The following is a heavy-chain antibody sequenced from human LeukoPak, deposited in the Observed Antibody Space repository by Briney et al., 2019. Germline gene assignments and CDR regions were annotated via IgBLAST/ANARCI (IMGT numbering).Heavy chain of an antibody. CDR1: GYIFSGHY. CDR3: ARVLFPSGPTHCFDP. D-gene: IGHD2-21*01. J-gene: IGHJ5*02. CDR2: INPASGGT. Sequence: ASVKVSCKAPGYIFSGHYIQWVRQAPGQGLEWMGWINPASGGTNNAQKFHGRVTMTTDTSISTLYMELNSLRSDDTAVYYCARVLFPSGPTHCFDPWGQGTLVTVSS. V-gene: IGHV1-2*02.